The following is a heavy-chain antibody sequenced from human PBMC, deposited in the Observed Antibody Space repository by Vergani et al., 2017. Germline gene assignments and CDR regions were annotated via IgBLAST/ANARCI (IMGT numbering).Heavy chain of an antibody. D-gene: IGHD2-2*02. CDR1: GDSITSGAYY. CDR3: ATIGYRRWGYYFDY. J-gene: IGHJ4*02. Sequence: QVQLQESGPGLVKPSQTLSLTCTVSGDSITSGAYYWSWIRQHPGKGLEWIGYIFHSGGAYYNPSLESRVSISVDTSKNEFSLRVTSVTAADTAVYYCATIGYRRWGYYFDYWGQGILVTVS. V-gene: IGHV4-31*03. CDR2: IFHSGGA.